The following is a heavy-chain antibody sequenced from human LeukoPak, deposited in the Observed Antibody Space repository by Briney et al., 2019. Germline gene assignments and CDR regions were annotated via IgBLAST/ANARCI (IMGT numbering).Heavy chain of an antibody. V-gene: IGHV4-39*01. D-gene: IGHD5-18*01. CDR3: ARLGQYSYGPIDY. Sequence: SETLSLTCTVSGGSISSSSYYWGWIRQPPGKGLEWIGSIYYSGSTYYNPSLKSRVTISVDTSKNQFSLKLSSVTAADTAVYYCARLGQYSYGPIDYWGQGTLVTVSS. CDR2: IYYSGST. J-gene: IGHJ4*02. CDR1: GGSISSSSYY.